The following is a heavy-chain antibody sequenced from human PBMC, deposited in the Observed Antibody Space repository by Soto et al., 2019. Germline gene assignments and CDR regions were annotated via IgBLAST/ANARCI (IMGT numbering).Heavy chain of an antibody. CDR3: ARERVLLVPVEFDP. V-gene: IGHV4-61*01. CDR1: GGSVSSGSYY. J-gene: IGHJ5*02. CDR2: IYYSGST. Sequence: QVQLQESGPGLVKPSETLSLTCTVSGGSVSSGSYYWSWIRQPPGKGLEWIGYIYYSGSTNYNPSLKSRVTISVDTSKNQFSLKLSSVTAADTAVYYCARERVLLVPVEFDPWGQGTLVTVSS. D-gene: IGHD2-2*01.